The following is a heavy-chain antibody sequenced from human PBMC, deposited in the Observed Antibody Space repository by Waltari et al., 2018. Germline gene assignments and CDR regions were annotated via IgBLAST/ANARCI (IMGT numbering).Heavy chain of an antibody. CDR2: ISADSGNR. CDR3: ARFDDILEGMDV. V-gene: IGHV1-18*04. CDR1: GYTFTVYG. J-gene: IGHJ6*02. Sequence: QVQLVQSGAEVKEPGASVRVSCKASGYTFTVYGISWVRQAPGQGLEWLGWISADSGNRHYARKRQGRITLTTDTSTSTAYLELRSLTSDDTAVYYCARFDDILEGMDVWGQGTTVTVSS. D-gene: IGHD1-1*01.